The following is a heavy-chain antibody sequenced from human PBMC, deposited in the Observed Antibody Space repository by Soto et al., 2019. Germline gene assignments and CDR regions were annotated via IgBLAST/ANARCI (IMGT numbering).Heavy chain of an antibody. Sequence: SETLSLTCTVSGGSISSSSYYWGWIRQHPGKGLEWIGYIYYSGSTYYNPSLKSRVTISVDTSKNQFSLKLSSVTAADTAVYYCAGATVKSAYYYYYYMDVWGKGTTVTVS. CDR1: GGSISSSSYY. V-gene: IGHV4-31*03. CDR3: AGATVKSAYYYYYYMDV. J-gene: IGHJ6*03. CDR2: IYYSGST. D-gene: IGHD4-17*01.